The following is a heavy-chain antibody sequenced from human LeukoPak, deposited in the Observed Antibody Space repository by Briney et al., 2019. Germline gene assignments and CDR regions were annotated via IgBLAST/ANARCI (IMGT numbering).Heavy chain of an antibody. CDR1: GFTFRSYW. CDR3: ARVLHNRNYDGSTYYGY. J-gene: IGHJ4*01. CDR2: IKQDGSEK. Sequence: GGSLRLSCAASGFTFRSYWMTWVRQAPGKGLEWVAHIKQDGSEKYYVDSLKGRFTVSRDNGKNSLYLQLNSLRAEDTAVYYCARVLHNRNYDGSTYYGYWGHGTLVSVSS. D-gene: IGHD3-22*01. V-gene: IGHV3-7*03.